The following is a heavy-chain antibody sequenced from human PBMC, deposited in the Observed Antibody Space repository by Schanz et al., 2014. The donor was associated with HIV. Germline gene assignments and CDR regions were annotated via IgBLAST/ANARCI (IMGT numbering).Heavy chain of an antibody. CDR2: ITSTDGRTIYADGRT. V-gene: IGHV3-23*01. D-gene: IGHD2-8*01. J-gene: IGHJ4*02. CDR1: GFTFSSSA. Sequence: EVQLLESGGGLVQPGGSLRLSCAASGFTFSSSAMSWIRQAPGRGLEWVAAITSTDGRTIYADGRTFYADSVKGRFTISRDDSKNKLFLQMNSLRADDTAVYYCTNSNRFDYWGQGTLVTVSS. CDR3: TNSNRFDY.